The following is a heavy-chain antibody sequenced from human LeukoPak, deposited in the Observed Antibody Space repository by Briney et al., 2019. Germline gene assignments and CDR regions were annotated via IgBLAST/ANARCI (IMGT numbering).Heavy chain of an antibody. V-gene: IGHV3-21*01. Sequence: GGSLRLSCAASGFSVSDYAMTWIRQSPGKGLEWVSSMSDIGPNTYYADSVKGRFTISRDNAKNSLYLQMNSLRAEDTAVYYCARGINYMDVWGRGTTVTVSS. CDR3: ARGINYMDV. D-gene: IGHD2-15*01. J-gene: IGHJ6*03. CDR1: GFSVSDYA. CDR2: MSDIGPNT.